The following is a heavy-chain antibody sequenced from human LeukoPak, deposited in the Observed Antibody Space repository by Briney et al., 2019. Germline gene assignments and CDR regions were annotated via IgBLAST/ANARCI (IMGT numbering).Heavy chain of an antibody. CDR3: AKDHSGGQEALDY. CDR1: GFTFSTYA. J-gene: IGHJ4*02. V-gene: IGHV3-23*01. Sequence: GGSLRLSCAASGFTFSTYAMSWVRQAPGRGLQWVSTISGSGGSTYYADSLKGRFTISRDDSKNTLYLQMNSLGAEDTAVYYCAKDHSGGQEALDYWGQGTLVTVPS. D-gene: IGHD3-16*01. CDR2: ISGSGGST.